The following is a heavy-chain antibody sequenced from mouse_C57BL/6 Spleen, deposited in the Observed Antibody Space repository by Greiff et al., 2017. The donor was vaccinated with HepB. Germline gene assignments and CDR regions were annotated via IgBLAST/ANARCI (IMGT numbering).Heavy chain of an antibody. Sequence: VQLQQSGAELVKPGASVKISCKASGYAFSSYWMNWVKQRPGKGLEWIGQIYPGDGDTNYNGKFKGKATLTADKSSSTAYMQLSSLTSEDSAVYFCAREEFSITTVYFDYWGQGTTLTVSS. CDR3: AREEFSITTVYFDY. V-gene: IGHV1-80*01. CDR1: GYAFSSYW. CDR2: IYPGDGDT. J-gene: IGHJ2*01. D-gene: IGHD1-1*01.